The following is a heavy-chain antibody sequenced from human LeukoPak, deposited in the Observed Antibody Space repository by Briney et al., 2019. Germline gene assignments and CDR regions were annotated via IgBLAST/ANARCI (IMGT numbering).Heavy chain of an antibody. CDR3: ARHGDYGGGYYFDY. J-gene: IGHJ4*02. D-gene: IGHD4-17*01. Sequence: NPSETLSLTCTVSGGSISSSSYYWGWIRQPPGKGLEWIGSIYYSGSTYYNPSLKSRVTISVDTSKNQFSLKLSSVTAADTAVYYCARHGDYGGGYYFDYWGQGALVTVSS. V-gene: IGHV4-39*01. CDR2: IYYSGST. CDR1: GGSISSSSYY.